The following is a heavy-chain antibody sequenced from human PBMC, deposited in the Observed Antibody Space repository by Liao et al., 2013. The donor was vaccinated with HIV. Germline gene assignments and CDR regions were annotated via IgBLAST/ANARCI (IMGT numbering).Heavy chain of an antibody. CDR2: VSSSGNT. V-gene: IGHV4-39*07. J-gene: IGHJ3*02. CDR1: GGSITSRSHY. D-gene: IGHD2-8*01. CDR3: ASDPGQGVFDT. Sequence: QVQLQESGPGLVKPSETLPLTCTVSGGSITSRSHYWGWIRQPPGKGLEWLGTVSSSGNTYYNPSLKSRATISVDPSKNQVSLNLTSVTAADTAVYYCASDPGQGVFDTWGQGTVVTVSS.